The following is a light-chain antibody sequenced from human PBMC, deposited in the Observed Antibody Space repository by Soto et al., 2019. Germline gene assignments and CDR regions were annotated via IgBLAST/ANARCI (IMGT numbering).Light chain of an antibody. CDR1: SSNIGSNT. CDR2: SSN. V-gene: IGLV1-44*01. J-gene: IGLJ7*01. CDR3: ATWDDSLSGTV. Sequence: QLVLTQPPSASGTPGQRVTISCSGSSSNIGSNTVNWYQQLPGTAPKLLIYSSNQRPSGVPDRFSGSKSGTSASLAINGLQSEDEADYYCATWDDSLSGTVFGGGTQLTVL.